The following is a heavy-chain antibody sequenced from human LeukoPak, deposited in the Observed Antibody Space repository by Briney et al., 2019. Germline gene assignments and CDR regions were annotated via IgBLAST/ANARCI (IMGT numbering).Heavy chain of an antibody. J-gene: IGHJ4*02. CDR3: ARSPIAVAGPFDY. D-gene: IGHD6-19*01. Sequence: SETLSLTCAVSGYSISSGYYWGWIRQPPGKGLEWIGSIYHSGSTYYNPSLKSRVTISVDTSKNRFSLKLSSVTAADTAVYYCARSPIAVAGPFDYWGREPWSPSPQ. CDR2: IYHSGST. CDR1: GYSISSGYY. V-gene: IGHV4-38-2*01.